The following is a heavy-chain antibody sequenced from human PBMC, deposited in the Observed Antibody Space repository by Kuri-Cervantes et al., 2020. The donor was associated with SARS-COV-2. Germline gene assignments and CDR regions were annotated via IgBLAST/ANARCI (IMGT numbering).Heavy chain of an antibody. CDR1: GASISSSTYY. J-gene: IGHJ6*02. Sequence: SETLSLTCTVSGASISSSTYYWGWIRQSPGKGLEWLGSIYESGDTYYSSSLKSRLSLSVDTSKNQFSLKLSSVTAADTAVYYCARHPSGYCSSTSCRNHYYYYGMDVWGQGTTVTVSS. V-gene: IGHV4-39*01. CDR2: IYESGDT. CDR3: ARHPSGYCSSTSCRNHYYYYGMDV. D-gene: IGHD2-2*01.